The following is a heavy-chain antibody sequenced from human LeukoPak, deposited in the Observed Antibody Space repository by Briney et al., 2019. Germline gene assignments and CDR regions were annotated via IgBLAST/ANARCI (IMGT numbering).Heavy chain of an antibody. J-gene: IGHJ1*01. CDR3: ARSGYSYALDH. Sequence: TGGSLRLSCAASGFSFSTFWMSWVRQAPGKGLEWVANTKGDDSEKYYVESVQGRFTISRDNAKNSLYQHMNSLRAEDTALYYCARSGYSYALDHWGQGSLVVVSS. CDR2: TKGDDSEK. D-gene: IGHD5-18*01. V-gene: IGHV3-7*01. CDR1: GFSFSTFW.